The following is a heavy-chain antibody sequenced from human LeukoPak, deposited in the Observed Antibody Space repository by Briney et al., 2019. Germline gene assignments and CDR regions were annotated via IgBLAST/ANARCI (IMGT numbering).Heavy chain of an antibody. CDR1: GLTVSSDY. CDR3: ARVYSNFWFDP. CDR2: IYSGGTT. D-gene: IGHD4-11*01. J-gene: IGHJ5*02. V-gene: IGHV3-66*01. Sequence: PGGSLRLSCAASGLTVSSDYMIWDRQTPGRGLEWVSVIYSGGTTHYADSVNGRFTISRDNSKNTVFLQMDSLRADDSAVYYCARVYSNFWFDPWGQGTLVTVSS.